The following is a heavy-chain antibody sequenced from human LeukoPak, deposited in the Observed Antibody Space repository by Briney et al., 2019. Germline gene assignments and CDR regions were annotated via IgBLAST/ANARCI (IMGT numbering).Heavy chain of an antibody. J-gene: IGHJ4*02. CDR2: ISSNGGST. V-gene: IGHV3-64*01. CDR1: GFTFSSYA. CDR3: ASDPMQPGTTGTLKFDY. Sequence: PGGSLRLSCAASGFTFSSYAMHWVRQAPGKGLEYVSAISSNGGSTYYANSVKGRFTISRDNSKNTLYLQMGSLRAEDTAVYYCASDPMQPGTTGTLKFDYWGQGTLVTVSS. D-gene: IGHD1-1*01.